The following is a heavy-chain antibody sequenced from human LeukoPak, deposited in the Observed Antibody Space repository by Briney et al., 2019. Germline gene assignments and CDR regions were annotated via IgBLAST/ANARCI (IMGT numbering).Heavy chain of an antibody. V-gene: IGHV3-74*01. D-gene: IGHD6-19*01. J-gene: IGHJ4*02. CDR3: ARGLSYAVAYGDY. CDR2: INRDGTGT. Sequence: QSGGSLRLSCAPSGFIFSDYWFHWVRQTPGQGLVWVAAINRDGTGTSHADSVRGRFTVSRDNAKNTLYLQLNSLRADDTAVYYCARGLSYAVAYGDYRGQGTLVTVSS. CDR1: GFIFSDYW.